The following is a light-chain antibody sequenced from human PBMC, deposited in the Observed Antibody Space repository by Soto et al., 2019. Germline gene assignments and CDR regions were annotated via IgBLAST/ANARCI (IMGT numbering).Light chain of an antibody. CDR1: QDISNY. CDR2: DAS. J-gene: IGKJ4*01. Sequence: DIQMTQSPSSLSASVGDRVTITCQASQDISNYLNWYQQKPGKAPKLLIYDASNLETGVPSRFSGSGSGTDFTFTISSLQPEDIATYYCQHYDNLRSTFGGGTKVEIK. CDR3: QHYDNLRST. V-gene: IGKV1-33*01.